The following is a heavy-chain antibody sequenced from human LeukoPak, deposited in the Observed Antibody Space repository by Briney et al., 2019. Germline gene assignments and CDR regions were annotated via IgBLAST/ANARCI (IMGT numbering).Heavy chain of an antibody. Sequence: MPSETLSLTCAVYGGSFSGYYWSWIRQPPGKGLEWIGYIYYSGSTNYNPSLKSRVTISVDTSKNQFSLKLSSVTAADTAVYYCARGGGVAGTPYNPYDYWGQGTLVTVSS. V-gene: IGHV4-59*01. CDR3: ARGGGVAGTPYNPYDY. J-gene: IGHJ4*02. D-gene: IGHD6-19*01. CDR2: IYYSGST. CDR1: GGSFSGYY.